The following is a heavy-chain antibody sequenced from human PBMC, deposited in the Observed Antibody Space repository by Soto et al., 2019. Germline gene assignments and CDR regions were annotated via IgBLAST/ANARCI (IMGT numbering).Heavy chain of an antibody. J-gene: IGHJ6*02. CDR1: GFTFSSYG. Sequence: QVQLVESGGGVVQPGRSLRLSCAASGFTFSSYGMHWVRQAPGKGLEWVAVISYDGSNKYYADSVKGRFTISRDNSKNTLYLQMNSLRAEDTAVYYCAKDRWFGERTFYHYYYGMDVWGQGTTVTVSS. CDR2: ISYDGSNK. V-gene: IGHV3-30*18. D-gene: IGHD3-10*01. CDR3: AKDRWFGERTFYHYYYGMDV.